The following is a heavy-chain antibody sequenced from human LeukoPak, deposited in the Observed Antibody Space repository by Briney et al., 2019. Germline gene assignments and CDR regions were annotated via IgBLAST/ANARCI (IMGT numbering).Heavy chain of an antibody. V-gene: IGHV4-39*01. D-gene: IGHD3/OR15-3a*01. Sequence: SETLSLTCTVSGISISSSNSYWGWIRQPPGKGLEWIGSIYYTGNTYYNASLKSRVTISIDTSKNEISLRLTSVTAADTAMYYCARQTGSGLFTLPGGQGTLVTVSS. J-gene: IGHJ4*02. CDR1: GISISSSNSY. CDR2: IYYTGNT. CDR3: ARQTGSGLFTLP.